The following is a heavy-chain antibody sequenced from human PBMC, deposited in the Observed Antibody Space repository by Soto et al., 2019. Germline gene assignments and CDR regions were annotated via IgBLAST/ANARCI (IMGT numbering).Heavy chain of an antibody. CDR1: GYSFTTYW. V-gene: IGHV5-51*01. D-gene: IGHD3-22*01. CDR2: IYPGDSVT. Sequence: PGESLKISCKGSGYSFTTYWIGWVRQMPGKGLEWMGIIYPGDSVTRYSPSFQGQVTISADRSISTAYLQWSSLKASDTAMYYCARHALSHYASIGYLHGDVFDMWGQGTMVTVSS. J-gene: IGHJ3*02. CDR3: ARHALSHYASIGYLHGDVFDM.